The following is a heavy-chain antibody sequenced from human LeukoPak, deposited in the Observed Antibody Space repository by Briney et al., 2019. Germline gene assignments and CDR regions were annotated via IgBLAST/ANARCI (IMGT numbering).Heavy chain of an antibody. CDR1: GLTFSSYE. J-gene: IGHJ3*02. D-gene: IGHD3-10*01. CDR3: AIGHRGNDAFDI. V-gene: IGHV3-48*03. Sequence: GGSLRLSCAASGLTFSSYEMNWVRQAPGKGLEWVSYISSSGSTIYYADSVKGRFTISRDNAKNSLYLQMNSLRAEDTAVYYCAIGHRGNDAFDIWGQGTMVTVSS. CDR2: ISSSGSTI.